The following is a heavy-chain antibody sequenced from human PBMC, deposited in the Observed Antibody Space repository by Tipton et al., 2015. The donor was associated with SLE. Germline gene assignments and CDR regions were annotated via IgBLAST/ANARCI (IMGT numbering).Heavy chain of an antibody. V-gene: IGHV4-4*01. CDR3: ARDRDIVLEPVPIPPAFDI. CDR2: IFHSGST. J-gene: IGHJ3*02. Sequence: TLSLTCTVSGDSITSTTRTNWWSWVRQPPGKGLEWIGEIFHSGSTNYRPSLKSRVIISVDKSKNQFSLKLTSVTAADTAVYFCARDRDIVLEPVPIPPAFDIWGQGTTVTVSS. D-gene: IGHD2-8*02. CDR1: GDSITSTTRTNW.